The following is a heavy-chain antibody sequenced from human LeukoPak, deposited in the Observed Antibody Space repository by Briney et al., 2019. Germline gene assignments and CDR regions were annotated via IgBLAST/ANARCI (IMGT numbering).Heavy chain of an antibody. CDR3: ARGSPNSQYYDFWSGYYLGAFDI. CDR1: GGTFSSYA. J-gene: IGHJ3*02. V-gene: IGHV1-69*13. CDR2: IIPIFGTA. Sequence: SVKVSCKASGGTFSSYAISWVRQAPGQGLEWMGGIIPIFGTANYAQKFQGRVTITADESTSTAYMELSSLRSEDTAVYYCARGSPNSQYYDFWSGYYLGAFDIWGQGTMVTVSS. D-gene: IGHD3-3*01.